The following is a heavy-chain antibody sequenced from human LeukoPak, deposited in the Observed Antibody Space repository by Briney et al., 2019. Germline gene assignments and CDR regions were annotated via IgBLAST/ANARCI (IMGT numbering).Heavy chain of an antibody. CDR1: GFTFSDYY. D-gene: IGHD1-26*01. Sequence: GGSLRLSCAASGFTFSDYYMSWIRQAPGKGLEWVLYISSSGSTIYYADSVKGRFTISRDNAKNSLYLQMNSLRAEDTAVYYCARTGPIYGNQDHADVWGQGTTVTVSS. J-gene: IGHJ6*02. V-gene: IGHV3-11*01. CDR3: ARTGPIYGNQDHADV. CDR2: ISSSGSTI.